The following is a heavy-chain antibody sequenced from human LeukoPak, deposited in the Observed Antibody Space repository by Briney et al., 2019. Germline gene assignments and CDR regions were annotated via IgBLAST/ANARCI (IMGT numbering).Heavy chain of an antibody. CDR1: GFTFSRHS. J-gene: IGHJ6*03. V-gene: IGHV3-7*01. Sequence: GGSLRLSCEVSGFTFSRHSMSWVRQAPGKGLEWVAKIKEDGTEKYYVGSVEGRFTISRDNARNTLFLQMNSLRVEDTAVYFCARESCDYGSADMPGYYYYMDVWAKGTTVIVSS. CDR2: IKEDGTEK. D-gene: IGHD3-10*01. CDR3: ARESCDYGSADMPGYYYYMDV.